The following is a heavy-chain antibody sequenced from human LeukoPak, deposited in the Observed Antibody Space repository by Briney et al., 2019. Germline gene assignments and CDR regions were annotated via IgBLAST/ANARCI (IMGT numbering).Heavy chain of an antibody. CDR3: ARDYGGSSPFDY. Sequence: GGSLRLSCAASAFTFSNYEMHWVRQAPGKGREWVSYISSSGSDIYYADSVKGRFTISRDDAKNSLYLHMNSLRAEDTAVYYCARDYGGSSPFDYWGQGTLVTVSS. CDR1: AFTFSNYE. D-gene: IGHD4-23*01. J-gene: IGHJ4*02. V-gene: IGHV3-48*03. CDR2: ISSSGSDI.